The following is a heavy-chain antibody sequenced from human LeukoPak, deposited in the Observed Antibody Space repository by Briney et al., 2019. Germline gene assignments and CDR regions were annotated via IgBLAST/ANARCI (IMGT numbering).Heavy chain of an antibody. Sequence: GGSLRLSCAVSGFTFSSYSMNWVRQTPGKGLHWVASIGGTTGYICYADSVRGRFTISRDNARNSLYLEMNSLRVEDTGIYYCVRVNIWGQGTLVTVSS. CDR2: IGGTTGYI. V-gene: IGHV3-21*01. J-gene: IGHJ4*02. CDR3: VRVNI. CDR1: GFTFSSYS.